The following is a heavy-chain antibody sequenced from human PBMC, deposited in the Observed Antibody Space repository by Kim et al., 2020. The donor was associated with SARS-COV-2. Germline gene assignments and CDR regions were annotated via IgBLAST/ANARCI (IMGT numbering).Heavy chain of an antibody. CDR3: ARGLPINYYGMDV. Sequence: SETLSLTCTVSGGSISSSYWRWIRQPPGKGLEWIGYIYYSGSTKYNPSLKSRVTISVATSKIQFSLNLSSMSAADTAVYYCARGLPINYYGMDVWGQGTT. CDR1: GGSISSSY. D-gene: IGHD3-9*01. V-gene: IGHV4-59*01. CDR2: IYYSGST. J-gene: IGHJ6*02.